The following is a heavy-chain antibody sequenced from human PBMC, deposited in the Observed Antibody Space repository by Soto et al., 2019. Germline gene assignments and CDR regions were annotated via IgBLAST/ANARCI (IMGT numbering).Heavy chain of an antibody. V-gene: IGHV3-23*01. J-gene: IGHJ6*02. CDR2: ISGSGGST. CDR3: AKDQLSIVVVVAANYGMDV. CDR1: GFTFSSYA. D-gene: IGHD2-15*01. Sequence: EVQLLESGGGLVQPGGSLRLSCAASGFTFSSYAMSWVRQAPGKGLEWVSAISGSGGSTYYADSVKGRFTISRDNSKNTLYLQMNSRRAEDTAVYYCAKDQLSIVVVVAANYGMDVWGQGTTVAVSS.